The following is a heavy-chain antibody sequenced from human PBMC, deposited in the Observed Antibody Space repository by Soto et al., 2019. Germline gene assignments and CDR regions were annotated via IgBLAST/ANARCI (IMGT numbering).Heavy chain of an antibody. D-gene: IGHD3-3*01. Sequence: PGEALKSSCNGSGYSFTSYWIGCVRQMPGKGLEWMGIIYPGDSDTRYSPSFQGQVTISADKSISTAYLQWSSLKASDTAMYYCARHLANSRLRFLEWSHQHYFDYWGQGTLVTVSS. CDR3: ARHLANSRLRFLEWSHQHYFDY. CDR1: GYSFTSYW. J-gene: IGHJ4*02. CDR2: IYPGDSDT. V-gene: IGHV5-51*01.